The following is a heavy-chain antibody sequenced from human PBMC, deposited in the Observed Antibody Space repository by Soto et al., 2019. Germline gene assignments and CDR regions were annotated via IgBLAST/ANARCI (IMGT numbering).Heavy chain of an antibody. D-gene: IGHD3-9*01. CDR3: ARGVTLFLSYFDY. CDR1: GFTFSSYA. J-gene: IGHJ4*02. V-gene: IGHV3-30-3*01. Sequence: QVQLVESGGGVVQPGRSLRLSCAASGFTFSSYAMHWVRQAPGKGLEWVAVISYDGSNKYYADSVKGRFTISRDNSKNTLYLQMNSLSAEETAVYYCARGVTLFLSYFDYWGQGTLVTVSS. CDR2: ISYDGSNK.